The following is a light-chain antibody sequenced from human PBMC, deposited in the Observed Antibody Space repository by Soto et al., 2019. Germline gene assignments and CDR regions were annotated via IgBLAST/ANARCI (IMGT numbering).Light chain of an antibody. J-gene: IGKJ5*01. V-gene: IGKV3-11*01. CDR3: QQRSNWPLIT. CDR1: QSVSSY. Sequence: IVLTHSPATLSLSPWERATLSFRASQSVSSYLAWYQQKPGQAPRLLIYDASNRATGIPARFSGSGSGTDFTLTISSLEPEDFAVYYCQQRSNWPLITFGQGTRLEIK. CDR2: DAS.